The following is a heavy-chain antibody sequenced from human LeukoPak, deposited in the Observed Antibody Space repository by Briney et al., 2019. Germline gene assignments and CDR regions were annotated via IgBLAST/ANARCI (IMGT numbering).Heavy chain of an antibody. V-gene: IGHV3-23*01. CDR2: ISGSGGST. CDR1: GFTFSSYA. D-gene: IGHD3-10*01. Sequence: PGGSLRLSCAASGFTFSSYAMSWVRQAPGKGLEWVSAISGSGGSTYYADSVKGRFTISRDNSKNTLYLQMNSLRAEDMAVYYCAKDRGYGSEYGMDVWGQGTTVTVSS. J-gene: IGHJ6*02. CDR3: AKDRGYGSEYGMDV.